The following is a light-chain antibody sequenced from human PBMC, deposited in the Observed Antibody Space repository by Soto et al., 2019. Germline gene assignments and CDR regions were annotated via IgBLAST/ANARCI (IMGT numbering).Light chain of an antibody. CDR2: TDD. J-gene: IGLJ7*01. CDR1: SSNIGSNT. CDR3: AAWDDSLSVV. Sequence: QSVLTQPPSASGTPGQRVTISCSGSSSNIGSNTVHWYHQVPGTAPKLLIHTDDQRPTGVPDRFSGSRSGTSASLAITGLQSEDEGDYSCAAWDDSLSVVFGGGTQLTVL. V-gene: IGLV1-44*01.